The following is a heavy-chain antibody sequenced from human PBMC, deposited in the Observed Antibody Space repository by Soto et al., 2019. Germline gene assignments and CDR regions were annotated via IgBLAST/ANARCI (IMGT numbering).Heavy chain of an antibody. J-gene: IGHJ6*02. CDR3: ARSGASTGDYYYGMDV. CDR2: IIPIFGTA. Sequence: QVQLVQSGAEVKKPGSSVKVSCKASGGTFSSCAMSWVRQAPGQGLEWMGGIIPIFGTANYAQKFQGRVTITADESTSTAYMELSSLRSEDTAVYYCARSGASTGDYYYGMDVWGQGTTVTVSS. V-gene: IGHV1-69*12. CDR1: GGTFSSCA. D-gene: IGHD2-2*01.